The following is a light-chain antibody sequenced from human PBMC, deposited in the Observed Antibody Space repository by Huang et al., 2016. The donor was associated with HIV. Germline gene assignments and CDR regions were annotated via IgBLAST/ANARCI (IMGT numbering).Light chain of an antibody. Sequence: DIQMTQSPSSLSASVGDRVIISCRASQSINKYLNWYQQMPGKAPKLLIYGASTLQLGVSSRVSGSVARTEFALTIGSLQPEDAATYYWQRSYKAPRTFGQGTLLEI. CDR1: QSINKY. J-gene: IGKJ2*01. CDR3: QRSYKAPRT. V-gene: IGKV1-39*01. CDR2: GAS.